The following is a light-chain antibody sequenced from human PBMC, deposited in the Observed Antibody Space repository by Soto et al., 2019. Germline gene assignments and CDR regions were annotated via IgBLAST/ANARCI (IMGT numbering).Light chain of an antibody. CDR3: QQTYSDIS. V-gene: IGKV1-39*01. J-gene: IGKJ4*01. CDR1: QTITTY. Sequence: DVRMTQSPSSLSASVGDTITITCRASQTITTYLNWFQQKPGESPRLLIYGASTLHDGVPSRFRGSGSGTDFTLTISGLQPEDFATYHCQQTYSDISFGGGTRV. CDR2: GAS.